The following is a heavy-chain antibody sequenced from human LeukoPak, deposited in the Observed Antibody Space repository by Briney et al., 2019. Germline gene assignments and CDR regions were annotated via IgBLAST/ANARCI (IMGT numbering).Heavy chain of an antibody. J-gene: IGHJ5*02. D-gene: IGHD6-6*01. V-gene: IGHV4-31*03. CDR1: GGSISSGGYY. CDR2: IYYSGST. CDR3: ARVLAARPPWLDP. Sequence: SQTLSLTCTVSGGSISSGGYYWSWIRQHPGKGLEWIGYIYYSGSTYYNPSLKSRVTISVDTSKNQFSLKLSSVTAADTAVYYCARVLAARPPWLDPWGQGTLVTVSS.